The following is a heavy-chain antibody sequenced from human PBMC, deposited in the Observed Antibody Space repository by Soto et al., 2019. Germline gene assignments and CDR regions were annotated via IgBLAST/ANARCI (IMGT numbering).Heavy chain of an antibody. CDR3: ARVPPGYCSGGRCYYYYFDS. D-gene: IGHD2-15*01. CDR1: GDTFSSYA. V-gene: IGHV1-69*13. Sequence: GASVKVSCKASGDTFSSYAINWVRQAPGQGLEWMGGIIPLFGTTNYAQKFQGRVTITADESTSTAYMDLRSLRSEDTAVYFCARVPPGYCSGGRCYYYYFDSWGQGTLVTSPQ. J-gene: IGHJ4*02. CDR2: IIPLFGTT.